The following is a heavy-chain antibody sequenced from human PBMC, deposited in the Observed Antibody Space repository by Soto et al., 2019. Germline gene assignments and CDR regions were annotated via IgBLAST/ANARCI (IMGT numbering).Heavy chain of an antibody. V-gene: IGHV1-8*01. D-gene: IGHD6-6*01. CDR3: AREGYSTSSGPRGNWFDP. J-gene: IGHJ5*02. CDR2: VNPNSGDT. CDR1: GYTFTSYD. Sequence: ASVKVSCKASGYTFTSYDINWVRQATGQGLEWVGWVNPNSGDTGYAQKFQGRVTMTKNTSISTAYMELSSLRSEDTAVYYCAREGYSTSSGPRGNWFDPWGQGTLVTVAS.